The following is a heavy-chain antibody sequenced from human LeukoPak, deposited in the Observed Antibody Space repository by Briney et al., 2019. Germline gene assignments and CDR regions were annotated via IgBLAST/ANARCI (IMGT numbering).Heavy chain of an antibody. CDR1: GFTFSSYW. D-gene: IGHD3-22*01. J-gene: IGHJ3*02. CDR2: IKQDGSEK. Sequence: GGSLRLSCAASGFTFSSYWMSWVRQAPGKGLEWVANIKQDGSEKYYVDSVKGRFTISRGNAKNSLYLQMNSLRAEDTAVYYCARDDSSGYYAFDIWGQGTMVTVSS. V-gene: IGHV3-7*01. CDR3: ARDDSSGYYAFDI.